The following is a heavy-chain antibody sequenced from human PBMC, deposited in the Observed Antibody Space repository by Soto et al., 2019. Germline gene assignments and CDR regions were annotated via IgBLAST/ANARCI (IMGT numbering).Heavy chain of an antibody. Sequence: EVQLLESGGGLVQPGGSLRLSCAASGFTFSSYAMSWVRQAPGKGLEWVSAISGSGGSTYYADSVKGRFTISRDNSENPLCLQMNSLRAEDTDVYYCAKDILVYCSSNAGCVGTFDYWGQGTLVTVSS. D-gene: IGHD2-2*01. V-gene: IGHV3-23*01. CDR1: GFTFSSYA. CDR2: ISGSGGST. CDR3: AKDILVYCSSNAGCVGTFDY. J-gene: IGHJ4*02.